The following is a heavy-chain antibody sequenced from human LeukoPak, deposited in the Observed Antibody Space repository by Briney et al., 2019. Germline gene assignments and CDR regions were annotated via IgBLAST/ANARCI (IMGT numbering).Heavy chain of an antibody. Sequence: ASVKVSCKASGGTFTNYDINWVRQATGQGLEWMGWMNPNNGNAGYAQKFQDKVTMTRDTSISTAYMELSSLRSEDTAIYYCARGAWYNSAYTALHYFDYWGQGTLVTVSS. D-gene: IGHD6-19*01. CDR3: ARGAWYNSAYTALHYFDY. CDR2: MNPNNGNA. CDR1: GGTFTNYD. V-gene: IGHV1-8*01. J-gene: IGHJ4*02.